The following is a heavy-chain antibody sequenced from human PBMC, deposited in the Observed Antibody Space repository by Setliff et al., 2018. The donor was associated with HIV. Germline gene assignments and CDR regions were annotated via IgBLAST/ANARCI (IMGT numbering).Heavy chain of an antibody. J-gene: IGHJ4*02. CDR1: GGTFSTYV. Sequence: SVKVSCKASGGTFSTYVISWVRQAPGQGLEWMGGIIPIFGTANYDQGFQGRVTITADETTSTAYMELSSLRSEDTAVYFCARDPVSDNSATPYYFDYWGQGTLVTVSS. CDR3: ARDPVSDNSATPYYFDY. V-gene: IGHV1-69*13. D-gene: IGHD2-21*01. CDR2: IIPIFGTA.